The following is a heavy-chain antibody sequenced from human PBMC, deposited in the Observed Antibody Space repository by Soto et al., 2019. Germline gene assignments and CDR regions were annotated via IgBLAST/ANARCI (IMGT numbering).Heavy chain of an antibody. Sequence: PXXTLPLTCTVSGGSISSGGYYWSWIRQHPEKRLEWIGYXYYSGXTYYNQYLKSXXTISVDTXXNQFYLKLSSVTAADTAVYYCARDKSPHGIIDYWGQGTLVTVSS. V-gene: IGHV4-30-4*02. CDR1: GGSISSGGYY. CDR2: XYYSGXT. J-gene: IGHJ4*02. CDR3: ARDKSPHGIIDY.